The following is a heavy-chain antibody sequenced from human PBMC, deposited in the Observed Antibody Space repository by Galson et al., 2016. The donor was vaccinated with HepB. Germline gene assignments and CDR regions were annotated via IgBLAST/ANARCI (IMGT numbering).Heavy chain of an antibody. CDR1: GYTFTSYD. V-gene: IGHV1-8*01. J-gene: IGHJ5*02. CDR2: VSPNSGNT. D-gene: IGHD6-13*01. Sequence: SVKVSCKASGYTFTSYDINWVRQVTGQGLEWMGWVSPNSGNTGYAQKFQGRVTMTRNTSISTAYMELSSLRSEDTAVYYCARVGRGYSSSWYYLNWFDPWGQGTLVTVSS. CDR3: ARVGRGYSSSWYYLNWFDP.